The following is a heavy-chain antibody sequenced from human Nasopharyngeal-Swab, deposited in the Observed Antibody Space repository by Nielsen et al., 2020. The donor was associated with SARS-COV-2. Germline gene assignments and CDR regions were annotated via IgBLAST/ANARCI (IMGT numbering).Heavy chain of an antibody. D-gene: IGHD3-10*01. Sequence: GKGLEWCGYIYYSGSTNYNPSLKSRVTISVDTSKNQFSLKLSSVTAADTAVYYCAREGPAIWFGEYETSKSGMDVWGQGTTVTVSS. CDR2: IYYSGST. V-gene: IGHV4-59*01. J-gene: IGHJ6*02. CDR3: AREGPAIWFGEYETSKSGMDV.